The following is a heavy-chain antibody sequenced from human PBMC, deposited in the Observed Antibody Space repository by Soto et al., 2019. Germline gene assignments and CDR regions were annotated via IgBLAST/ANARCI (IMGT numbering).Heavy chain of an antibody. J-gene: IGHJ5*02. D-gene: IGHD2-15*01. CDR1: GYTFTGYY. V-gene: IGHV1-2*02. CDR3: ARVKRDIVVVVAATGYWFDP. Sequence: ASVKVSCKASGYTFTGYYMHWVRQAPGQGLEWMGWINPNSGGTNYAQKFRGRVTMTRDTSISTAYMELSRLRSDDTAVYYCARVKRDIVVVVAATGYWFDPWGQGTLVTVSS. CDR2: INPNSGGT.